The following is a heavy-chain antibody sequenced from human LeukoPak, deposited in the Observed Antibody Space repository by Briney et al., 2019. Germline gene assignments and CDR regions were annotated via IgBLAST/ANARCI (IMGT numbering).Heavy chain of an antibody. CDR1: VYTFTSYG. CDR2: ISAYNGNT. Sequence: ASVKVSCKASVYTFTSYGISWVRQAPGQGLEWMGWISAYNGNTNYAQKLQGRVTMTTDTSTSTAYMELRSLRSDDTAVYYCARTGWRYDSSGYGYWGQGTLVTVSS. D-gene: IGHD3-22*01. V-gene: IGHV1-18*01. CDR3: ARTGWRYDSSGYGY. J-gene: IGHJ4*02.